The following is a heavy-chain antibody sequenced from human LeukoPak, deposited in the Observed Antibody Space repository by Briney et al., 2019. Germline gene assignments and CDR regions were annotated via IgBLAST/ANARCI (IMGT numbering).Heavy chain of an antibody. CDR3: AREGWRWLQFALDY. V-gene: IGHV1-2*02. CDR1: GYTFTGYY. D-gene: IGHD5-24*01. CDR2: IHPNSGGT. J-gene: IGHJ4*02. Sequence: ASVKVSCKASGYTFTGYYIHWVRQAPGQGPESMGTIHPNSGGTNYAQKFQGRVTMTRDTSISTAYMELSRLRSDDTAVYYCAREGWRWLQFALDYWGQGTLVTVSS.